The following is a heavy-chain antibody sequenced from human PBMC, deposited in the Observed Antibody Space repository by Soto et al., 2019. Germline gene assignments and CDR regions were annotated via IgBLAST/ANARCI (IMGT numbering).Heavy chain of an antibody. CDR3: AREIAAADGNWFDP. CDR2: IYHSGST. V-gene: IGHV4-38-2*02. Sequence: PSETLSPTCAVSGYSISSGYYWGWIRQPPGKGLEWIGSIYHSGSTYYNPSLKSRVTISVDTSKNQFSLKLSSVTAAGTAVYYCAREIAAADGNWFDPWGQGTLVTVSS. J-gene: IGHJ5*02. D-gene: IGHD6-13*01. CDR1: GYSISSGYY.